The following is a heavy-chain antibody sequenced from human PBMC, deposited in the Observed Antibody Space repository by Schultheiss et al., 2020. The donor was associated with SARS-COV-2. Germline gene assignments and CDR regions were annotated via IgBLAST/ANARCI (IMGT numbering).Heavy chain of an antibody. J-gene: IGHJ6*02. CDR3: ARAGLCDGISCPRVLTLYPMDV. D-gene: IGHD3-3*02. CDR2: INNDGSNA. Sequence: GGSLRLSCVASGLSSDFMHLVRQAPGKGLVWVSRINNDGSNAVYADSVKGRYIVSRDNANNTLYLQMNSLRTEDTAVYYCARAGLCDGISCPRVLTLYPMDVWGQGTMVTVSS. V-gene: IGHV3-74*01. CDR1: GLSSDF.